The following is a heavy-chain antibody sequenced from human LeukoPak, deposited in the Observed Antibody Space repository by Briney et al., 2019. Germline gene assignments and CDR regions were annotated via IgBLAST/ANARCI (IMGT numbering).Heavy chain of an antibody. V-gene: IGHV3-15*01. J-gene: IGHJ4*02. CDR1: GFTFSNAW. CDR3: TTTYYYDSSGYYYVAY. Sequence: GGSLRLSCAASGFTFSNAWMSWVRQAPGKGLEWVGRIKSKTDGGTTDYAAPVKGRFTISRDDSKNTPYLQMNSLKTEDTAVYYCTTTYYYDSSGYYYVAYWGQGTLVTVSS. CDR2: IKSKTDGGTT. D-gene: IGHD3-22*01.